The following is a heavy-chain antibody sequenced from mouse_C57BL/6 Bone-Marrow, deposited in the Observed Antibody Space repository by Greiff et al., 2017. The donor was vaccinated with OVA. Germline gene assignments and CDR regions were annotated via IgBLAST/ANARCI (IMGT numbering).Heavy chain of an antibody. CDR3: ARIYYYGSSYGYFDY. CDR1: GYTFTSYG. Sequence: QVQLQQSGAELARPGASVKLSCKASGYTFTSYGISWVKQRTGQGLEWIGEIYPRSGNTYYNEKFKGKATLTADKSSSTAYMELRSLTSEDSEVYFCARIYYYGSSYGYFDYWGQGTTLTVSS. CDR2: IYPRSGNT. V-gene: IGHV1-81*01. D-gene: IGHD1-1*01. J-gene: IGHJ2*01.